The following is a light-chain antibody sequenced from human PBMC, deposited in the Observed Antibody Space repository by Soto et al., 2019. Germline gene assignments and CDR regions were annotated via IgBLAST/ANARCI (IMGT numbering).Light chain of an antibody. V-gene: IGKV3D-15*01. CDR2: SAS. CDR3: QQYNNWPPYT. CDR1: QSVRNN. J-gene: IGKJ2*01. Sequence: EIVMTQSPATLSVSPGERATLSCSASQSVRNNLAWYQRKPGQAPRLLIYSASTRATGIPARFSGSGSETEFTLNISSLQSEDFAVYYCQQYNNWPPYTFGQGTRLEIK.